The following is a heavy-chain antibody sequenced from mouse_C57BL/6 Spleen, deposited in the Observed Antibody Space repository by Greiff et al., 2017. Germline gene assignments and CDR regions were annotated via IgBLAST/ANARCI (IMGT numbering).Heavy chain of an antibody. CDR2: IYPGNSDT. Sequence: EVQLQQSGTVLARPGASVKMSCKTSGYTFTSYWMHWVKQRPGQGLEWIGAIYPGNSDTSYNQKFKGKAKLTAVTSASTAYMELSSLTNEDSAVYYCTREDDYDGYYFDYCGQGTTLTVSS. D-gene: IGHD2-4*01. CDR3: TREDDYDGYYFDY. CDR1: GYTFTSYW. V-gene: IGHV1-5*01. J-gene: IGHJ2*01.